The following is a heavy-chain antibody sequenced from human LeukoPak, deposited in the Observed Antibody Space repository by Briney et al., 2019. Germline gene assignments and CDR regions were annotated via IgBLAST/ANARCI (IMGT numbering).Heavy chain of an antibody. J-gene: IGHJ6*03. Sequence: SQTLSLTCTVSGGSISSGDYYWSWIRQPPGKGLEWIGYIYYSGSTYYNPSLKSRLSISVDTSKSQFSLKLISVTAADTAVYFCARRRGDMSTIPDYHYYYMDVWGKGTTVTVSS. CDR3: ARRRGDMSTIPDYHYYYMDV. V-gene: IGHV4-30-4*01. CDR1: GGSISSGDYY. CDR2: IYYSGST. D-gene: IGHD5-24*01.